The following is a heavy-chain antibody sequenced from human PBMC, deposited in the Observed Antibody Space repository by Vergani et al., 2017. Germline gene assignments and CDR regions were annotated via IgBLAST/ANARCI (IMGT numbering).Heavy chain of an antibody. D-gene: IGHD6-13*01. Sequence: EVQLVQSGAEVKKPGESLKISCKGSGYSFTSYWIGWVRQMPGKGLEWMGIIYPGDSDTRYSPSFQGQVTISADKSISTAYLQWSSLKASETAMYYCXRRGRITAAADKSNWFDHWGQGTLVTVSS. J-gene: IGHJ5*02. CDR3: XRRGRITAAADKSNWFDH. CDR1: GYSFTSYW. V-gene: IGHV5-51*03. CDR2: IYPGDSDT.